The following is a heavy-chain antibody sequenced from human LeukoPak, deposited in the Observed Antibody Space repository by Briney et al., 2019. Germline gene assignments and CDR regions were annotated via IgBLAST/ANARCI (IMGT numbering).Heavy chain of an antibody. J-gene: IGHJ4*02. D-gene: IGHD3-22*01. Sequence: SVKVSCKASGGTFSSYAISWVRQAPGQGPEWMGRIIPIFGTANYAQKFQGRVTITTDESTSTAYMELSSLRSEDTAVYYCARGTYYYDSSGYYYPLYFDYWGQGTLVTVSS. CDR3: ARGTYYYDSSGYYYPLYFDY. CDR2: IIPIFGTA. V-gene: IGHV1-69*05. CDR1: GGTFSSYA.